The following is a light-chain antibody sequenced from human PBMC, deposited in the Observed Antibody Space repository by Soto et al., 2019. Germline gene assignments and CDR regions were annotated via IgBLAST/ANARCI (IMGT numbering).Light chain of an antibody. J-gene: IGKJ1*01. Sequence: DVVMTQSPLSLPVALGQPAYISCRSSQSLAYSDGNTNLNWFLQRPGQSPRRLIYKVSNRDSGVPDRFSGSGSGTDFTLKISRVEAEDVGVYYCMQGTHWPPTFGQGTKVEIK. V-gene: IGKV2-30*01. CDR2: KVS. CDR1: QSLAYSDGNTN. CDR3: MQGTHWPPT.